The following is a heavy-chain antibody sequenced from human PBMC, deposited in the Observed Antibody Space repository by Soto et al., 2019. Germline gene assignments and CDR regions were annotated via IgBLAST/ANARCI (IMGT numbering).Heavy chain of an antibody. V-gene: IGHV3-30*18. CDR1: GFTFSSYG. CDR3: AKRYGYPDY. J-gene: IGHJ4*02. CDR2: ISYDGSNK. Sequence: GGSLRLSCAASGFTFSSYGMHWVRQAPGKGLEWVAVISYDGSNKYYADSVKGRFAISRDNSKNTLYLQMNSLRAEDTAVYYCAKRYGYPDYWGQGTLVTVSS. D-gene: IGHD5-18*01.